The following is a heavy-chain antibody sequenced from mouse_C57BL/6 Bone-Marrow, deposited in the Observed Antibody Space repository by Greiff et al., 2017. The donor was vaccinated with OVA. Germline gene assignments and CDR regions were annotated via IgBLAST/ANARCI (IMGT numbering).Heavy chain of an antibody. CDR1: GFTFSSYA. J-gene: IGHJ2*01. Sequence: EVKLVESGEGLVKPGGSLKLSCAASGFTFSSYAMSWVRQTPEKRLEWVAYISSGGDYIYYADTVKGRFTISRDNARNALYLQMSSRKAEDTDMDYCTRGYDYDEGGKNYWGQGTTLTVSS. D-gene: IGHD2-4*01. CDR2: ISSGGDYI. CDR3: TRGYDYDEGGKNY. V-gene: IGHV5-9-1*02.